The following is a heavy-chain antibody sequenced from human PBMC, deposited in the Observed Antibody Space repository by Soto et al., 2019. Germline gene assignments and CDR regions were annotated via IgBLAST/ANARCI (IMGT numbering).Heavy chain of an antibody. CDR3: ARLKASVDY. CDR1: GGSISSDY. V-gene: IGHV4-59*01. Sequence: PSDTLSLTCTVSGGSISSDYWSWIRQPPGKGLEWIGYISFSGSTNYNPSLKSRVTISLDTSKNQFSLKLSSVTAADTAVYYCARLKASVDYWGQGTLVTVSS. J-gene: IGHJ4*02. CDR2: ISFSGST.